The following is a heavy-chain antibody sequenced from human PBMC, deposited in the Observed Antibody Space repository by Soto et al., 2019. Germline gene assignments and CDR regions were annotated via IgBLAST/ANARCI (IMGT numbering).Heavy chain of an antibody. D-gene: IGHD6-19*01. CDR3: ARGSGQSNRFDP. CDR2: INPSGGST. V-gene: IGHV1-46*01. Sequence: QVQLVQSGAEVKKPGASVKVSCKASGYTFTSYYMHWVRQAPGQGLAWMGIINPSGGSTSYAKKFQGTVTMTRNTSTSRVYMELSSLRSEDTAVYYCARGSGQSNRFDPWGQGTLVTVSS. CDR1: GYTFTSYY. J-gene: IGHJ5*02.